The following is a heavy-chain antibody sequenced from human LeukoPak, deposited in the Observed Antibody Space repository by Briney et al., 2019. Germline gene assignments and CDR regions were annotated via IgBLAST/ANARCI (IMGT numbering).Heavy chain of an antibody. CDR1: GFTFSVYS. Sequence: GGSLRLSCAASGFTFSVYSMNWVRQAPGKGLEWVSYTSSSSGNINYADSVKGRFTISRDNAKNSLYLQMNSLRAEDTAVYFCGRAFPPLRTAAAGDYWGQGTLVTVSS. D-gene: IGHD6-13*01. J-gene: IGHJ4*02. CDR2: TSSSSGNI. CDR3: GRAFPPLRTAAAGDY. V-gene: IGHV3-48*01.